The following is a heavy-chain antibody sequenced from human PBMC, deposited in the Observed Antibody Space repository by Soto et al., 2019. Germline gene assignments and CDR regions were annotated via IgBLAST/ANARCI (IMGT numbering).Heavy chain of an antibody. CDR1: GYSFTSSA. J-gene: IGHJ4*02. D-gene: IGHD3-22*01. CDR3: VRAPDYYDSSGYMDY. Sequence: QVQLVQSGPEMKKPGASVKVSCKASGYSFTSSAISWLRQAPGQGLEWMGWISGYRGNTNYAQKFQGRVTLTTDTSTTTAYLELRSLTSDDTAVYYCVRAPDYYDSSGYMDYWGQGTLVTVSP. V-gene: IGHV1-18*01. CDR2: ISGYRGNT.